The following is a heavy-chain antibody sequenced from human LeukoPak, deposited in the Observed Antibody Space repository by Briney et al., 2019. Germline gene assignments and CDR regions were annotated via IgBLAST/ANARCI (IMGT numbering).Heavy chain of an antibody. J-gene: IGHJ4*02. CDR2: INHSGST. CDR1: GGSFSGYY. CDR3: ARAPGYGDYHPSGFDY. Sequence: SETLSLTCAVYGGSFSGYYWSWIRQPPGKGLEWIGEINHSGSTNYNPSLKSRVTISVDTSKNQFSLKLSSVTAADTAVYYCARAPGYGDYHPSGFDYWGQGTLVTVSS. D-gene: IGHD4-17*01. V-gene: IGHV4-34*01.